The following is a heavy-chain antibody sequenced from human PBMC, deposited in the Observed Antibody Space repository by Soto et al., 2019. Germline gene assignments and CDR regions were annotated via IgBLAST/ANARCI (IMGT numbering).Heavy chain of an antibody. D-gene: IGHD1-26*01. J-gene: IGHJ4*02. CDR2: ITRTDST. CDR1: GFIFSNYA. V-gene: IGHV3-23*01. Sequence: GSLRLSCAPSGFIFSNYAMSWVRQARGKGLEWVSAITRTDSTYYADSVKGRFTISRDNSRNTLYLQMNSLGAEDAALYYCAKALVGEVGATDYWGQGTLVTVSS. CDR3: AKALVGEVGATDY.